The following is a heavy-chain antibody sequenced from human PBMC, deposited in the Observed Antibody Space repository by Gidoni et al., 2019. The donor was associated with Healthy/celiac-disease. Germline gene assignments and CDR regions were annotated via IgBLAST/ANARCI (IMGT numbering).Heavy chain of an antibody. CDR3: AKGAVGATSDFDY. CDR1: GFSFSSYA. D-gene: IGHD1-26*01. CDR2: IRGSGGST. V-gene: IGHV3-23*01. J-gene: IGHJ4*02. Sequence: EVQLLESGGGLVQPGGSLRLSCAASGFSFSSYAMSWVRQAPGKGLEWVSAIRGSGGSTYYADSVKGRFTISRDNSKNALYLQMNSLRAEDTAVYYCAKGAVGATSDFDYWGQGTLVTVSS.